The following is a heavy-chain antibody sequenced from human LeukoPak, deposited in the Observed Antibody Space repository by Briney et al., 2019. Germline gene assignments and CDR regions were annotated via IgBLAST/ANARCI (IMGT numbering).Heavy chain of an antibody. D-gene: IGHD3-3*01. Sequence: SETLSLTCTVSGGSISSYYWSWIRQPPGKGLEWIGYIYYSGSTNYNPSLKSRVTISVDTSKNQFSLKLSSVTAADTALYYCARGRDFWERDYGGQGTLVTVSS. CDR1: GGSISSYY. V-gene: IGHV4-59*01. CDR3: ARGRDFWERDY. CDR2: IYYSGST. J-gene: IGHJ4*02.